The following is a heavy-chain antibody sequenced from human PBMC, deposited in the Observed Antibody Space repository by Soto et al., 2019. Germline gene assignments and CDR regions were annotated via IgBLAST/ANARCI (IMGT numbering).Heavy chain of an antibody. V-gene: IGHV3-30-3*01. D-gene: IGHD6-19*01. Sequence: QVQLVESGGGVVQPGRSLRLSCAASGFTFSNSAMHWARQAPGEGLEWVAVISYDGNNKYYADSVKGRFTISRDNSMNTLYLQMNSLRPEDTAVYYCERDRVVAGIGEIDYWGQGTLVTVSS. CDR1: GFTFSNSA. CDR2: ISYDGNNK. J-gene: IGHJ4*02. CDR3: ERDRVVAGIGEIDY.